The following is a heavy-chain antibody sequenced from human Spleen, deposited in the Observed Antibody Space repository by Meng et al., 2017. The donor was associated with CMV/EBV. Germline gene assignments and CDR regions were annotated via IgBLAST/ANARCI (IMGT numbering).Heavy chain of an antibody. CDR2: IYHSGSI. CDR1: GYSIDIGYY. J-gene: IGHJ4*02. Sequence: GSLRLSCIVSGYSIDIGYYWGWFRQPPGKGLEWIGSIYHSGSIFYNPSLKSRVTISADTSKNQFSLKLSSVTAADTAVYYCARERWELLTGKYYFDYWGQGTLVTVSS. CDR3: ARERWELLTGKYYFDY. V-gene: IGHV4-38-2*02. D-gene: IGHD1-26*01.